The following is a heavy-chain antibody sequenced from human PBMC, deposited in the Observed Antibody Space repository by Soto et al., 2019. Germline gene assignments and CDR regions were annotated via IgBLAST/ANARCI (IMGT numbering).Heavy chain of an antibody. CDR3: ARSITIFGVVIHEAFDI. CDR2: MNHSGST. CDR1: GGSFSGYY. Sequence: QVQLQQWGAGLLKPSETLSLTCAVYGGSFSGYYWSWIRQPPGKGLEWIGEMNHSGSTNYNPSLKSRVTISVDTSKNQFSLKWSSVNAADTAVYYCARSITIFGVVIHEAFDIWGQGTRVIVSS. J-gene: IGHJ3*02. V-gene: IGHV4-34*01. D-gene: IGHD3-3*01.